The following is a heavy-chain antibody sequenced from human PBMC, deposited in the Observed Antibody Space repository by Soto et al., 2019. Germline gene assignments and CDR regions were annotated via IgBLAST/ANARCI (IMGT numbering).Heavy chain of an antibody. J-gene: IGHJ4*02. V-gene: IGHV6-1*01. Sequence: SQTLSLTFAISGDSVSSNTAAWNCIRSSPSRGLEWLGRTYYRSNWRHDYAVSVKSRITVNPDTSKNHFSLQLNSVTPDDTAVYYCARGVAGSGFDLWGQGTLVTVS. D-gene: IGHD6-19*01. CDR2: TYYRSNWRH. CDR1: GDSVSSNTAA. CDR3: ARGVAGSGFDL.